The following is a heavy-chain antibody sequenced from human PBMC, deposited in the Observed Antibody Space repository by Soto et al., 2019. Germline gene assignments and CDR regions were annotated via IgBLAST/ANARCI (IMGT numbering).Heavy chain of an antibody. Sequence: QVHLVQSGAEGKKPGASVTVSCKASGYTFTNYGINWVRQAPGHGLEWMGWISTFNGNTKFAQRLQGRVTMTRDTSTSTVYMDLKSLRSDDTAVYFCARETGGDNYGPGGFDIWGQGTMVTVSS. J-gene: IGHJ3*02. CDR3: ARETGGDNYGPGGFDI. CDR2: ISTFNGNT. D-gene: IGHD5-18*01. V-gene: IGHV1-18*01. CDR1: GYTFTNYG.